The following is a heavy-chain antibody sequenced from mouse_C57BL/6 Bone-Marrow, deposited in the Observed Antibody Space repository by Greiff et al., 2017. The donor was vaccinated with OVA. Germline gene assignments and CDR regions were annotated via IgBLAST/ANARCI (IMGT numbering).Heavy chain of an antibody. V-gene: IGHV2-2*01. Sequence: VKLMESGPGLVQPSQSLSITCTVSGFSLTSYGVHWVRQSPGKGLEWLGVIWSGGSTDYNAAFISRLSISKDNSKSQVFFKMNSLQADDTAIYYCARLGRGWYFDVWGTGTTVTVSS. J-gene: IGHJ1*03. CDR3: ARLGRGWYFDV. CDR2: IWSGGST. D-gene: IGHD4-1*01. CDR1: GFSLTSYG.